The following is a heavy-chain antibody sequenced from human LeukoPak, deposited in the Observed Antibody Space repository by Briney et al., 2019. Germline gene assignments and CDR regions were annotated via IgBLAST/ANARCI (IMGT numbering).Heavy chain of an antibody. CDR3: ARGDSSSWSSAGNWFDP. CDR2: IYYSGST. V-gene: IGHV4-39*07. J-gene: IGHJ5*02. D-gene: IGHD6-13*01. Sequence: SETLSLTCAVSGGSISSSSYYWGWIRQPPGKGLEWIGSIYYSGSTYYNPSLKSRVTISVDTSKNQFSLKLSSVTAADTAVYYCARGDSSSWSSAGNWFDPWGQGTLVTVSS. CDR1: GGSISSSSYY.